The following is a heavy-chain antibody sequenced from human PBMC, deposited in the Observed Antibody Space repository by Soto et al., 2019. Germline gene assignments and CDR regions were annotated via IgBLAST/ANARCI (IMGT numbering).Heavy chain of an antibody. CDR2: IIPIFGTA. D-gene: IGHD3-10*01. J-gene: IGHJ4*02. CDR3: ARSAKMGFGELPY. V-gene: IGHV1-69*01. CDR1: GGTFSSYA. Sequence: QVQLVQSGAEVKKPGSSVKVSCKASGGTFSSYAISWVRQAPGQGLEWMGGIIPIFGTANYAQKFHGRVTITADESTSTASMELSSLRSEDTAVYYVARSAKMGFGELPYWCQGTLVTVSS.